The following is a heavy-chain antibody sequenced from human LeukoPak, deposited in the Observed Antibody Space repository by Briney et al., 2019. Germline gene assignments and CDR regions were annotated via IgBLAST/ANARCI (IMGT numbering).Heavy chain of an antibody. D-gene: IGHD4-17*01. CDR1: GFTFSSYS. J-gene: IGHJ4*02. CDR3: ARERDYGDPYYFDY. CDR2: ISSSSSTI. Sequence: GGSLRLSCAASGFTFSSYSMNWVRQAPGKGLEWVSYISSSSSTIYYADSVKGRFTISRDNAENSLYLQMNSLRAEDTAVYYCARERDYGDPYYFDYWGQGTLVTVSS. V-gene: IGHV3-48*01.